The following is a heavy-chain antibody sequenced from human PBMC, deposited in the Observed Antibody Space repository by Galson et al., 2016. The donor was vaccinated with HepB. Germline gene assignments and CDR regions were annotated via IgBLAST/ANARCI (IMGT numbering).Heavy chain of an antibody. Sequence: TLSLTCSISDASITSQYWSWIRQAPGKGLEWIGYIHYRRGTNYNPSLKSRVTISLDTSKNQFYLELTSVTAADTAVYFCARDAYYDSGADYLIRYFDVWGRGTLVTV. CDR1: DASITSQY. CDR3: ARDAYYDSGADYLIRYFDV. V-gene: IGHV4-59*11. D-gene: IGHD3-22*01. CDR2: IHYRRGT. J-gene: IGHJ2*01.